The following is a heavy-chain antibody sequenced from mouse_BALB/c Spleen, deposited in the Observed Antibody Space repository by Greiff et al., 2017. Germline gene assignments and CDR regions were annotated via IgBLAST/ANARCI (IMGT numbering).Heavy chain of an antibody. J-gene: IGHJ2*01. V-gene: IGHV1-63*02. CDR1: GYTFTNYW. Sequence: QVHVKQSGAELVRPGTSVKISCKASGYTFTNYWLGWVKQRPGHGLEWIGDIYPGGGYTNYNEKFKGKATLTADTSSSTAYIQLSSLTSEDSAVYFCARRGTTAPFDYWGQGTTLTVSS. CDR3: ARRGTTAPFDY. CDR2: IYPGGGYT. D-gene: IGHD1-2*01.